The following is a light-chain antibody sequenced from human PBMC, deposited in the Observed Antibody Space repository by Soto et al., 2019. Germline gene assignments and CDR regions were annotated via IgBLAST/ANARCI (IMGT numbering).Light chain of an antibody. J-gene: IGKJ1*01. V-gene: IGKV1-5*01. CDR1: QSISSW. Sequence: IQMTQSPSTLSSSLGDRVTITCRASQSISSWLAWYQQKPGKAPKLLIYDASSLESGVPSRFSGSVSGTEGTITISSLKKDDGATYYCQQSNSYSGTFGQGTKVDIK. CDR3: QQSNSYSGT. CDR2: DAS.